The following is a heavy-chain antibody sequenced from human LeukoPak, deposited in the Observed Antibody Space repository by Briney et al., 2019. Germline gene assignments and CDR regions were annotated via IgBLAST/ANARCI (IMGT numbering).Heavy chain of an antibody. CDR3: ARRLWFGEFDY. Sequence: SSETLSLTCTVSGGSISTYYWNWIRQPPGKGLEWIGYIYYSGSTNYNPSLKSRVTISVDTSKNQFSLKLSSVTAADTAVYYCARRLWFGEFDYWGQGTLVTVSS. CDR1: GGSISTYY. D-gene: IGHD3-10*01. J-gene: IGHJ4*02. V-gene: IGHV4-59*08. CDR2: IYYSGST.